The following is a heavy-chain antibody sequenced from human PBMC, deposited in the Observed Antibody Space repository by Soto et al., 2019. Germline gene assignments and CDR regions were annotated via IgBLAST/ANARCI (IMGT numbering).Heavy chain of an antibody. V-gene: IGHV1-69*12. CDR3: ARGNHRWLQLWYFDL. CDR1: GGTFSNYP. Sequence: QVQLVQSGAEVKKPGSSVKVSCKASGGTFSNYPISWVRQAPGQGLEWMGGTIPIFGTVNYAQKFQGRVTMTADESTSTAYMELSSLRSEDTAVYYCARGNHRWLQLWYFDLCGRGTLVTVSS. D-gene: IGHD5-12*01. CDR2: TIPIFGTV. J-gene: IGHJ2*01.